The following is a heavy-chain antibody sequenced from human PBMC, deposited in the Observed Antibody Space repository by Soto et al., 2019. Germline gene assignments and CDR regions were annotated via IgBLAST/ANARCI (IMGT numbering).Heavy chain of an antibody. CDR3: ASGGHKRWLQLGY. D-gene: IGHD5-12*01. CDR1: GGSISSYY. J-gene: IGHJ4*02. V-gene: IGHV4-59*01. CDR2: IYYSGST. Sequence: QVQLQESGPGLVKPSETLSLTCTVSGGSISSYYWSWIRQPPGKGLEWIGYIYYSGSTNYNPSLKSRVTISVDTSKNQFSLKLSSVTAADTAVYYCASGGHKRWLQLGYWGQGTLVTVSS.